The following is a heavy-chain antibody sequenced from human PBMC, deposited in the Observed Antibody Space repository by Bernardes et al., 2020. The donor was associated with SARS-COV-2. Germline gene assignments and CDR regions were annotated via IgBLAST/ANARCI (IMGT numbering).Heavy chain of an antibody. CDR3: ARGASSGYRIDY. CDR2: ISPDGRTT. J-gene: IGHJ4*02. D-gene: IGHD3-22*01. CDR1: GFTFSSYS. V-gene: IGHV3-74*01. Sequence: GGSLRLSCAASGFTFSSYSMHWVRQIPGRLLVWLSRISPDGRTTNYADSVEGRFTISRDNAKNTLWLQMNSLGADDTAVYYCARGASSGYRIDYWGPGTQVTVSS.